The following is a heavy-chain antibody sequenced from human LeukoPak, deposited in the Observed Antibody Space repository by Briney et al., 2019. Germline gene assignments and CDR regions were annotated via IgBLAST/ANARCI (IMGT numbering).Heavy chain of an antibody. CDR3: ARAGSGYSFDY. J-gene: IGHJ4*02. Sequence: PSETLSLTCTVSGGSSISSYYWGWIRQPPGKGLEWIGYIYYSGSTNYNPSLRSRVTISVDTSKNQFSLKLSSVTAADTAVYYCARAGSGYSFDYWGQGTRVTVSS. D-gene: IGHD3-22*01. V-gene: IGHV4-59*01. CDR1: GGSSISSYY. CDR2: IYYSGST.